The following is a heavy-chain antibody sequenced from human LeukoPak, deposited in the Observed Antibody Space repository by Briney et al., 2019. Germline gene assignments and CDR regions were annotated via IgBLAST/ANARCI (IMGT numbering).Heavy chain of an antibody. V-gene: IGHV4-4*07. D-gene: IGHD2-15*01. Sequence: PSETLSLTCTVSGGSISSYYWSWIQQPAGKGLEWIGRIYTSGSTNHNPSLKSRVTMSVDTSKNQFSLKLSSVTAADTAVYYCARGIVVVVASGFDYWGQGALVTVSS. CDR3: ARGIVVVVASGFDY. CDR2: IYTSGST. CDR1: GGSISSYY. J-gene: IGHJ4*02.